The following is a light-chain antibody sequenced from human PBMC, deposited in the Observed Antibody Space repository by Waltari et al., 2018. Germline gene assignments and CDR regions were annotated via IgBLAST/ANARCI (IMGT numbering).Light chain of an antibody. V-gene: IGLV1-40*01. J-gene: IGLJ2*01. CDR3: QSYDTTLGVV. CDR2: GTN. Sequence: LTQPPSVSRAPGQRVSISCTGTTSNIGTYDVHWYQQGPGKAPKLIIYGTNTRPLGVPDRFFGSQSGTSASLAIIGLQAEDEADYYCQSYDTTLGVVFGGGTKLTVL. CDR1: TSNIGTYD.